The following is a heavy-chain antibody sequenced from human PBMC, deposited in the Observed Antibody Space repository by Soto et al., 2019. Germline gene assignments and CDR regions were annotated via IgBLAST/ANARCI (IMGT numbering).Heavy chain of an antibody. J-gene: IGHJ6*02. V-gene: IGHV3-74*01. Sequence: EVQLVESGGGLVQPGGSLRLACAASGFTFSSYWMHWVRQAPGKGLVWVSRINIDGSSTSYADSVKGRFTSSRDNAKNTLYLQMNSLRAEDTAVYYCARGSYYDSVYYGMDVWGQGTTVTVSS. CDR1: GFTFSSYW. CDR3: ARGSYYDSVYYGMDV. CDR2: INIDGSST. D-gene: IGHD3-22*01.